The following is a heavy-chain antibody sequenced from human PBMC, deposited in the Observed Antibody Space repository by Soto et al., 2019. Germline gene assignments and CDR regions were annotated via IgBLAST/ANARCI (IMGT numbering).Heavy chain of an antibody. D-gene: IGHD6-13*01. CDR3: ARESGSAGPIYYYYGMDV. CDR2: INSDGSSI. J-gene: IGHJ6*02. V-gene: IGHV3-74*01. CDR1: GFTFSSYW. Sequence: EVQLVESGGGLVQPGGSLRLSCAASGFTFSSYWMHWVRQAPGKGLVWVSRINSDGSSISYADSVKGRFTISRDNAKNTLYLQMNSLRAEDTAVYYCARESGSAGPIYYYYGMDVWGQGTTVTVSS.